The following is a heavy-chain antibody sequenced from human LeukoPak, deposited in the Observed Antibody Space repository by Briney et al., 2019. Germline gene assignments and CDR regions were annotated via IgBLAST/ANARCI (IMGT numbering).Heavy chain of an antibody. J-gene: IGHJ4*02. CDR1: GYTFTGYY. CDR2: INPNSGGT. V-gene: IGHV1-2*02. D-gene: IGHD6-13*01. CDR3: ARDTGIAAPHGPDY. Sequence: ASVKVSCKASGYTFTGYYMHWVRQAPGQGVEWMGWINPNSGGTNYAQKFQGRVTMTRDTSISTAYMELSRLRSDDTAVYYCARDTGIAAPHGPDYWGQGTLVTVSS.